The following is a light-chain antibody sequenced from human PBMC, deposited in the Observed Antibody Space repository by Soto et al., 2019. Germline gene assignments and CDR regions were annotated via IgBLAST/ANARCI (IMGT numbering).Light chain of an antibody. CDR1: SSNIGAGYD. CDR3: QSYDSSLSISV. Sequence: QPVVTQPPSVSGAPGQRVSISCTGTSSNIGAGYDVHWYQHLPGTAPKLLIFGDINRPSGVPDRFSGSKSGTSASLAITGLQAEDEADYYCQSYDSSLSISVFGGGTKLTVL. J-gene: IGLJ2*01. V-gene: IGLV1-40*01. CDR2: GDI.